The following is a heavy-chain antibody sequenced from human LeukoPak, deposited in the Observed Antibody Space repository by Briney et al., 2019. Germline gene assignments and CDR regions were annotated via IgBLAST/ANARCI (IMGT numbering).Heavy chain of an antibody. CDR2: ISGSGTST. CDR3: AKNYYGSGSNVGYFDY. J-gene: IGHJ4*02. V-gene: IGHV3-23*01. D-gene: IGHD3-10*01. Sequence: GGSLRLSCAASGFTFSNYAMTWVRQAPGKGLEWVSGISGSGTSTYYADSVEGRFTISRDNSKNTLYLQMNSLRAEDTAVYYCAKNYYGSGSNVGYFDYWGQGTLVTVSS. CDR1: GFTFSNYA.